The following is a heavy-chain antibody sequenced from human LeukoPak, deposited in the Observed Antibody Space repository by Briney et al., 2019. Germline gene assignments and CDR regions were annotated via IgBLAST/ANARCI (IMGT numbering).Heavy chain of an antibody. V-gene: IGHV1-18*01. CDR2: ISAYNGNT. J-gene: IGHJ4*02. CDR1: GYTFTSYG. Sequence: GASVKVSCKASGYTFTSYGISWVRQAPGQGLEWMGWISAYNGNTYYAQKLQGRVTMTTDTSTSTAYMELRSLRSDDTAVYYCARADGLLWFGELFYYWGQGTLVTVSS. CDR3: ARADGLLWFGELFYY. D-gene: IGHD3-10*01.